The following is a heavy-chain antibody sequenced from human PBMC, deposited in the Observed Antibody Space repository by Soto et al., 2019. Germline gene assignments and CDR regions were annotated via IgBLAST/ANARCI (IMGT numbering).Heavy chain of an antibody. CDR3: ATWHLQEHAYDI. J-gene: IGHJ3*02. Sequence: DVQLVASGGGLIQPGESLRLSCEAFGFTVSGKKYVAWVRQAPGKGLEWLSALYDLDGTYYADSVKGRFTTSSDSSRTPVYLQMNSLRPDDTAVYSCATWHLQEHAYDIWGQGTMVTVSS. V-gene: IGHV3-53*01. D-gene: IGHD1-1*01. CDR2: LYDLDGT. CDR1: GFTVSGKKY.